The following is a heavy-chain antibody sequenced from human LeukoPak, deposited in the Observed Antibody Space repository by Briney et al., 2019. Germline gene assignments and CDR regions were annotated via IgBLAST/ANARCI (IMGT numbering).Heavy chain of an antibody. V-gene: IGHV3-30-3*01. CDR2: ISYDGTNK. D-gene: IGHD2-15*01. Sequence: PGGSLRLSCAASGFTFSGYAMHWVRQAPGKGLEWVAVISYDGTNKNYADSVKGRFTISRDNSKNTLYLQMNSLRTEDTAIYYCARDIVGGAYDIWGQGTMVTVSS. CDR1: GFTFSGYA. J-gene: IGHJ3*02. CDR3: ARDIVGGAYDI.